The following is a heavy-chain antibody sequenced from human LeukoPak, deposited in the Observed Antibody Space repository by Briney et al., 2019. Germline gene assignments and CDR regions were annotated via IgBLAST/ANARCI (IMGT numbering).Heavy chain of an antibody. CDR3: ARGDY. CDR2: TSYTGST. V-gene: IGHV4-31*03. CDR1: GASINSAGYY. J-gene: IGHJ4*02. Sequence: SETLSPTCTVSGASINSAGYYWRWIRQLPGKGLEWIGYTSYTGSTYYNPSLKSRVFISRDTSKNQFSLKLSSVTAADTAIYYCARGDYRGQGTLVTVSS.